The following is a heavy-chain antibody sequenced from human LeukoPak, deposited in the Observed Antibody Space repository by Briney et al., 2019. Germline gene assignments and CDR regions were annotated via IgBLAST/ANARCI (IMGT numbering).Heavy chain of an antibody. CDR2: ISTYRGNT. CDR3: ANDPSDNSAYDF. CDR1: GYTFTNYG. D-gene: IGHD3-22*01. Sequence: ASVKVSCKTSGYTFTNYGISWVRQAPGQGLEWLGWISTYRGNTKFAQTFQGRVTLTTDASTSTAYMELRSLRSDDTALYFCANDPSDNSAYDFRGQRTLLTVSS. V-gene: IGHV1-18*01. J-gene: IGHJ4*02.